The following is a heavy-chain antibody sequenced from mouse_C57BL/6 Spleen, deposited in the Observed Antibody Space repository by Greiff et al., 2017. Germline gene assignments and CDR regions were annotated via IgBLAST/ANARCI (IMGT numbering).Heavy chain of an antibody. CDR2: IYPGDGDT. CDR1: GYAFSSSW. CDR3: ARTGTGY. J-gene: IGHJ2*01. V-gene: IGHV1-82*01. Sequence: LQESGPELVKPGASVKISCKASGYAFSSSWMNWVKQRPGKGLEWIGRIYPGDGDTNYNGKFKGKATLTADKSSSTAYMQLSSLTSEDSAVYFCARTGTGYWGQGTTLTVSS. D-gene: IGHD4-1*01.